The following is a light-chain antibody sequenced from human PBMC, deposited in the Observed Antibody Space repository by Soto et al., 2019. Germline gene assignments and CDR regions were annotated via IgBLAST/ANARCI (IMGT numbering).Light chain of an antibody. J-gene: IGLJ3*02. CDR1: TSDIGAYNY. V-gene: IGLV2-14*01. CDR3: CSFTTSTTLV. Sequence: QSALTQPASVSGSPGQSITISCTGTTSDIGAYNYVSWYQQHPGKAPKLMIFDVNSRPSGVSNRFSGSKSGNTASLTISGLQPEDEADYYCCSFTTSTTLVFGGGTKLTVL. CDR2: DVN.